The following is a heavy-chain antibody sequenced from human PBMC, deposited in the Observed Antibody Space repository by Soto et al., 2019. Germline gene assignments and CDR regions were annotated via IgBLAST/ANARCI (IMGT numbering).Heavy chain of an antibody. CDR3: ARFGEYYYGSGSRVYNWLDP. J-gene: IGHJ5*02. CDR1: GGSISSYY. D-gene: IGHD3-10*01. V-gene: IGHV4-59*08. Sequence: PSETLSLTCTVSGGSISSYYWSWIRQPPGKGLEWIGYIYYSGSTNYNPSLKSRVTISVDTSKNQFSLKLSSVTAADTAVYYCARFGEYYYGSGSRVYNWLDPWGQGALVTVSS. CDR2: IYYSGST.